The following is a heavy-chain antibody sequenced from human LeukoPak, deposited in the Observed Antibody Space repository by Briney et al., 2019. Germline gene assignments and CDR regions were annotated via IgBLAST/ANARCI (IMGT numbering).Heavy chain of an antibody. J-gene: IGHJ6*02. CDR2: ISSSSSYI. Sequence: PGGSLRLSCAASGFTFSSYSMNWVRQAPGKGLEWVSSISSSSSYIYYVDSVKGRFTISRDNAKNSLYLQMNSLRAEDTAVYYCARGTYSGYETYGMDVWGQGTTVTVFS. D-gene: IGHD5-12*01. CDR1: GFTFSSYS. CDR3: ARGTYSGYETYGMDV. V-gene: IGHV3-21*01.